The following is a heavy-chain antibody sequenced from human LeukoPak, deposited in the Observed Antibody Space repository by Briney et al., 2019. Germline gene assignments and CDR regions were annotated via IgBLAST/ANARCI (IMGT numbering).Heavy chain of an antibody. D-gene: IGHD3-10*01. CDR3: ARNFDDSGSLGYY. Sequence: PSETLSLTCAVSGGSISSSYWWSWVRQPPGKGLEWIGETYHSGSTNYNPPLKSRVTISVDKSKNQFSLKLRSVTAADTAVYYCARNFDDSGSLGYYWGQGTLVTVSS. J-gene: IGHJ4*02. CDR2: TYHSGST. V-gene: IGHV4-4*02. CDR1: GGSISSSYW.